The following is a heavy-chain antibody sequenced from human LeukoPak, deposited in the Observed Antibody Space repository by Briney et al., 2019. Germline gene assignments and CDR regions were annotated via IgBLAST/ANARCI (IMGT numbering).Heavy chain of an antibody. CDR2: ISSSGSTI. D-gene: IGHD2-15*01. Sequence: GGSLRLSCAASGFTFSSYEMNWVRQAPGKGLEWVSYISSSGSTIYYADSVKGRFTISGDNAKNSLYLQMNSLRAEDTAVYYCARSGCSGGSCYYYYMDVWGKGTTVTISS. CDR3: ARSGCSGGSCYYYYMDV. CDR1: GFTFSSYE. V-gene: IGHV3-48*03. J-gene: IGHJ6*03.